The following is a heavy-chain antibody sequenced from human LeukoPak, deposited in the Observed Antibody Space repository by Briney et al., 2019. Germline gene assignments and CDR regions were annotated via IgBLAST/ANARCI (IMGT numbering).Heavy chain of an antibody. CDR3: AKARDFDY. Sequence: PGGSLRLSCAASGFTFSSYGMHWVRQAPGKGLEWVAVISYDGSNKYYADSVKGRFTIPRDNSKNTLYLQMNSLRAEDTAVYYCAKARDFDYWGQGTLVTVSS. V-gene: IGHV3-30*18. CDR1: GFTFSSYG. CDR2: ISYDGSNK. J-gene: IGHJ4*02.